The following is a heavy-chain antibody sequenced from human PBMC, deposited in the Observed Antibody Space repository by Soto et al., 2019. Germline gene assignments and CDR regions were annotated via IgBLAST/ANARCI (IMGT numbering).Heavy chain of an antibody. Sequence: VQLVESGGGVVQPGRSLRLSCAASGFTFSSYGMHWVRQAPGKGLEWVAVIWYDGSNKYYADSVKGRFTISRDNSKNTLYLQMNSLRAEDTAVYYCARVWENEDYGWANYYYYYGMDVWGQGTTVTVSS. D-gene: IGHD4-17*01. CDR2: IWYDGSNK. V-gene: IGHV3-33*01. CDR3: ARVWENEDYGWANYYYYYGMDV. J-gene: IGHJ6*02. CDR1: GFTFSSYG.